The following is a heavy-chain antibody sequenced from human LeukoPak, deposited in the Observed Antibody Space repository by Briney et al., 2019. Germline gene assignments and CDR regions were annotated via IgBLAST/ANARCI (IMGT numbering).Heavy chain of an antibody. Sequence: GGSLRLSCAASGFAFSIYGMHWVRQAPGKGPEWVAQIKEDGSEKYYMDFVEGRFTISRDNAKNSLYLQMDSLRAEDTAVYYCAKDYGGGYFDYWGQGTLVTVSS. CDR3: AKDYGGGYFDY. CDR1: GFAFSIYG. D-gene: IGHD3-16*01. J-gene: IGHJ4*02. CDR2: IKEDGSEK. V-gene: IGHV3-7*01.